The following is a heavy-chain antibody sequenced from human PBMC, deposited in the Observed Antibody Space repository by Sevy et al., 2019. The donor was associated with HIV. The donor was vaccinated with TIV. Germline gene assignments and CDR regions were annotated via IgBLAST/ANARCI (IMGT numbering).Heavy chain of an antibody. CDR1: GFIFDDYA. D-gene: IGHD2-2*01. CDR2: ITWNSDTI. V-gene: IGHV3-9*01. J-gene: IGHJ2*01. Sequence: GGSLRLSCAASGFIFDDYAMHWVRQAPGKGLEWVSGITWNSDTIGYADSVKGRFTISRDNAKNSLYLQMNSLRLEDSAMYYCATDIVVVPATSSGYFDLWGRGTLVTVSS. CDR3: ATDIVVVPATSSGYFDL.